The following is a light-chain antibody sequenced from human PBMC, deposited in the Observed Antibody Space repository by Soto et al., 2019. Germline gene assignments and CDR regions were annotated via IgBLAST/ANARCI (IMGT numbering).Light chain of an antibody. CDR3: SVYTRTSTYV. CDR1: IDVVTAYYR. V-gene: IGLV2-18*01. Sequence: QSVLTQPPSVSGSPGQSVTISCSGTIDVVTAYYRVSWYQQTPGTAPKLMIYDVSNRPSGVPDRFSGSRSGNTASLTISGLQAEDEGDYYCSVYTRTSTYVFGTGTKVTVL. CDR2: DVS. J-gene: IGLJ1*01.